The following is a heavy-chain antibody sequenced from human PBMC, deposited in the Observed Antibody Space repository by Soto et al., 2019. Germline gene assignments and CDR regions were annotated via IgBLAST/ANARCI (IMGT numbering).Heavy chain of an antibody. D-gene: IGHD6-6*01. V-gene: IGHV4-4*07. Sequence: SETLSLTCTVSGGSISSFYWNWIRQSAGKGLEWIGRIYLSGTTTYNPSLQSRVTMSVDTSKNQFSLKLSSLTDADTAVYYCARSPSTSSIGTFDIWGQGTKVTVSS. CDR1: GGSISSFY. CDR2: IYLSGTT. J-gene: IGHJ3*02. CDR3: ARSPSTSSIGTFDI.